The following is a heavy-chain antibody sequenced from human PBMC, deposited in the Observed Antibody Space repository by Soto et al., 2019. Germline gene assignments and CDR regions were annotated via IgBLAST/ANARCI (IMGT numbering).Heavy chain of an antibody. V-gene: IGHV1-69*13. J-gene: IGHJ6*02. Sequence: SVKVSFKASGGTFSSYAISWVRQAPGQGLEWMGGIIPIFGTANYAQKFQGRVTITADESTSTAYMELSSLRSEDTAVYYCASGDIVVVPAATSSYYYGMDVWGQGTTVTVSS. CDR1: GGTFSSYA. CDR2: IIPIFGTA. D-gene: IGHD2-2*01. CDR3: ASGDIVVVPAATSSYYYGMDV.